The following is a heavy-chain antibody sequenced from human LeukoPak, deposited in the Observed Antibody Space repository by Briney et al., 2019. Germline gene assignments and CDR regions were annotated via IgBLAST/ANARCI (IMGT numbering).Heavy chain of an antibody. D-gene: IGHD1-14*01. J-gene: IGHJ4*02. CDR3: ARDPTAGTGIDH. V-gene: IGHV4-4*07. Sequence: SETLSLTCTVSGDSTSNYYWSWIRQPAGKGLEWIGRIYSSGSTKYNPSLKSRVTMSVDTSKNQFSLKLSSVTVADTAVYYCARDPTAGTGIDHWGQGTLVTVSS. CDR1: GDSTSNYY. CDR2: IYSSGST.